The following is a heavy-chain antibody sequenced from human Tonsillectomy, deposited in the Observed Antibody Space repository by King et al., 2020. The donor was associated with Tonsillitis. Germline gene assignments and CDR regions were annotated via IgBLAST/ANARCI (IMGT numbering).Heavy chain of an antibody. D-gene: IGHD2-21*02. J-gene: IGHJ3*02. CDR1: GFKFDDYA. V-gene: IGHV3-9*01. CDR2: IAYDRGTI. Sequence: VQLVESGGGLVQPGRSLRLSCAASGFKFDDYAMDWVRQAPGKGLEWVAGIAYDRGTIGYADSVRGRFTISRDNPKNSLYLKMNSLKSEETAFYYCSKEMSMAVTVTPFDIWGQGTMVIVSS. CDR3: SKEMSMAVTVTPFDI.